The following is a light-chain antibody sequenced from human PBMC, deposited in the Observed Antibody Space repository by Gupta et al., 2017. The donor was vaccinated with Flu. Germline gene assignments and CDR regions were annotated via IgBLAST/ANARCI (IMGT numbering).Light chain of an antibody. CDR3: QEYKSFSYR. CDR1: QSLNTW. Sequence: KMTQSPSTLSASVGDRVTITCRASQSLNTWVAWYQQKAGKAPKLLIYKASSLQSGVPLRFTGSGSGTEFTLTITNLQPDDFATYYCQEYKSFSYRFGQGTKVEIK. CDR2: KAS. V-gene: IGKV1-5*03. J-gene: IGKJ2*03.